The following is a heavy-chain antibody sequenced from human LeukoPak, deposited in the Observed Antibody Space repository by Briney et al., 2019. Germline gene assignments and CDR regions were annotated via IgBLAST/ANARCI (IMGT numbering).Heavy chain of an antibody. CDR1: GGSISSYY. CDR2: IYYSGST. Sequence: SETLSLTCTVSGGSISSYYWSWIRQPPGKGLERIGYIYYSGSTNYNPSLKSRVTISVDTSKNQFSLKLSSVTAADTAVYYCARGGYYYDSSGLTTDWGQGTLVTVSS. CDR3: ARGGYYYDSSGLTTD. D-gene: IGHD3-22*01. V-gene: IGHV4-59*01. J-gene: IGHJ4*02.